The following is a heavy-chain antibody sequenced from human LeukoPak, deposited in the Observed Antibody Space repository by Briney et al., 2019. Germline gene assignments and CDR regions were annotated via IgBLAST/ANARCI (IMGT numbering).Heavy chain of an antibody. Sequence: GGSLRLSCAASGFTFSSYWMSWVRQAPGKGLEWVANIKQDGSEKYYVDSVKGRFTISRDNAKNSLYLQMNSLRAEDTAVYYRARAIGYGDPDYWGQGTLVTVSS. CDR1: GFTFSSYW. CDR3: ARAIGYGDPDY. CDR2: IKQDGSEK. J-gene: IGHJ4*02. V-gene: IGHV3-7*03. D-gene: IGHD4-17*01.